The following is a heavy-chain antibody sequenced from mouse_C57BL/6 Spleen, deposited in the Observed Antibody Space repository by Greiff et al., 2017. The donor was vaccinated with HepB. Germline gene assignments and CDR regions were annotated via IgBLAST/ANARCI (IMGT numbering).Heavy chain of an antibody. V-gene: IGHV5-17*01. J-gene: IGHJ1*03. CDR3: ARNRKLLRAWYFDV. CDR2: ISSGSSTI. D-gene: IGHD1-1*01. Sequence: EVKLVESGGGLVKPGGSLKLSCAASGFTFSDYGMHWVRQAPEKGLEWVAYISSGSSTIYYADTVKGRFTISRDNAKNTLFLQMTSLRSEDTAMYYCARNRKLLRAWYFDVWGTGTTVTVSS. CDR1: GFTFSDYG.